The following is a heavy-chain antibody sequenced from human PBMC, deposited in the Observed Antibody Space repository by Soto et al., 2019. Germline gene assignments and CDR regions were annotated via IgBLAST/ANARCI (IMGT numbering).Heavy chain of an antibody. D-gene: IGHD2-21*01. CDR1: GFTFSSYA. CDR2: FSGGRDTT. Sequence: GSLRLSCVASGFTFSSYAMSWVRQAPGQRLEWVATFSGGRDTTWHADSVKGRFTVSRDSSKNTLSLQMNSLRPEDTALYYCAKATSATCTGSICYSFDYWRHGTLVTVSS. J-gene: IGHJ4*01. CDR3: AKATSATCTGSICYSFDY. V-gene: IGHV3-23*01.